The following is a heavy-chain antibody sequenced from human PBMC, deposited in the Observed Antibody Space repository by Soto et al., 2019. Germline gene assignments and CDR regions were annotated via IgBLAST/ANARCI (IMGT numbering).Heavy chain of an antibody. D-gene: IGHD3-3*01. J-gene: IGHJ6*02. V-gene: IGHV4-39*01. Sequence: PSETLSLTCTVSGGSISSSSYYWGWIRQPPGKGLEWIGSIYNSGGTYYNKSLKSRVTISVDTSKNKFSLKLSSVTAADTAVFYCARRNYDFWSGYYLEHYGMDVWGQGTTVT. CDR3: ARRNYDFWSGYYLEHYGMDV. CDR2: IYNSGGT. CDR1: GGSISSSSYY.